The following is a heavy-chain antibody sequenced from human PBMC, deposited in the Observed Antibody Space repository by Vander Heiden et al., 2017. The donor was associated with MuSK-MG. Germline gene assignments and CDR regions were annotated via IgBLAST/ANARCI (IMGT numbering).Heavy chain of an antibody. V-gene: IGHV3-23*01. CDR1: GFTFSSYA. D-gene: IGHD6-13*01. CDR3: AKEVAAVGRPTFDY. J-gene: IGHJ4*02. Sequence: EVQLLESGGGLVQPGGSLSLSWSASGFTFSSYAISWVRQAPGTGLEWVAGIRDSGATTYYVDSVKGRFTISRDNSRNTLYLQMNGLRPEDSAVYYCAKEVAAVGRPTFDYWGQGTLVTVSS. CDR2: IRDSGATT.